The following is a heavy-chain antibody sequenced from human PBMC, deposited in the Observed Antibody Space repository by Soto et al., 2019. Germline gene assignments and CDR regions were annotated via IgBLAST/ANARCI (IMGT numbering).Heavy chain of an antibody. J-gene: IGHJ5*02. V-gene: IGHV4-59*01. D-gene: IGHD3-9*01. Sequence: SETLSLTCTVSGGSISSYYWSWIRQPPGKGLEWIGYIYYSGSTNYNPSLKSRVTISVETSKNQFSLKLRSVTAADTAMYYCAREAGVRYPLDPSGQGTLVTVSS. CDR3: AREAGVRYPLDP. CDR2: IYYSGST. CDR1: GGSISSYY.